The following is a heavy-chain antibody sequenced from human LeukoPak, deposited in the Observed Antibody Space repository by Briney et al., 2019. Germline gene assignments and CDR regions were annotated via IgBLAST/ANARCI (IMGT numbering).Heavy chain of an antibody. V-gene: IGHV3-7*01. J-gene: IGHJ1*01. Sequence: GGSLRLSCAASGFTFSSYWMSWVRQAPGKGLEWVANIKQGGSEKYYVDSVKGRFTISRDNAKNSLYLQMNSLRAEDTAVYYCARDLSSEGRYFQHWGQGTLVTVSS. CDR2: IKQGGSEK. CDR3: ARDLSSEGRYFQH. D-gene: IGHD3-22*01. CDR1: GFTFSSYW.